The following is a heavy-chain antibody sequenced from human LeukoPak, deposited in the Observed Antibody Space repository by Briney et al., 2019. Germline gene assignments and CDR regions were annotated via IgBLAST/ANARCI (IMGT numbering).Heavy chain of an antibody. CDR1: GYTFIDYY. CDR3: ATSYYDSSGYYYIAEYFQH. CDR2: INPNSGGT. Sequence: ASVKVSCKASGYTFIDYYIHWVRQAPGQGLEWMGWINPNSGGTNFAQEFRGRVTMTRDTSISTAYMELRRLRSDDTAVYYCATSYYDSSGYYYIAEYFQHWGQGTLVTVSS. V-gene: IGHV1-2*02. D-gene: IGHD3-22*01. J-gene: IGHJ1*01.